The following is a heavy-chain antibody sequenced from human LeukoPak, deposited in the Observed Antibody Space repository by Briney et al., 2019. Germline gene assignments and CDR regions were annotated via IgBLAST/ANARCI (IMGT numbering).Heavy chain of an antibody. CDR1: GYTFTSYG. V-gene: IGHV1-8*03. CDR3: ARAIAGMDTAMGDYYYYYYMDV. Sequence: GASVKVSCKASGYTFTSYGISWVRQATGQGLEWMGWMNPNSGNTGYAQKFQGRVTITRNTSISTAYMELSSLRSEDTAVYYCARAIAGMDTAMGDYYYYYYMDVWGKGTTVTVSS. D-gene: IGHD5-18*01. CDR2: MNPNSGNT. J-gene: IGHJ6*03.